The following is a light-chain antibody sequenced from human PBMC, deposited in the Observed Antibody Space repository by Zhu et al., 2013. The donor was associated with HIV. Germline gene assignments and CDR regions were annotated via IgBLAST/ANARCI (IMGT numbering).Light chain of an antibody. CDR2: GAS. V-gene: IGKV3-15*01. Sequence: VLTQSPVTLSGFPGDRVILSCRASQTVNRNLAWYQHKPGQSPRLIISGASTRAPGIPARFSGSGSGTDFTLTISGLQSDDFAVYYCQHYNNWPPWTFGQGTKVEMK. J-gene: IGKJ1*01. CDR3: QHYNNWPPWT. CDR1: QTVNRN.